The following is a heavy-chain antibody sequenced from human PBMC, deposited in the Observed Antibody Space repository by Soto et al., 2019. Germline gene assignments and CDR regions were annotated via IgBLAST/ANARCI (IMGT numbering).Heavy chain of an antibody. V-gene: IGHV4-30-4*01. CDR1: GGSISSGDYY. Sequence: SETLSLTCTVSGGSISSGDYYWSWIRQPPGKGLEWIGYIYYSGSTYYNPSLKSRVTISVDTSKNQFSLKLSSVTAADTAVYYCARDGSFGYCSSTSCTRWFDPWGQGTLVTVSS. D-gene: IGHD2-2*03. J-gene: IGHJ5*02. CDR3: ARDGSFGYCSSTSCTRWFDP. CDR2: IYYSGST.